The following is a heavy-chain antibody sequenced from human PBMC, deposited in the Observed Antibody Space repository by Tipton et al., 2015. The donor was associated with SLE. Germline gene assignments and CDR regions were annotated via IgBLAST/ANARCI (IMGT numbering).Heavy chain of an antibody. CDR3: ASPMLSNWYFDL. CDR2: VYTSGIT. V-gene: IGHV4-4*07. CDR1: GGSFSSHY. D-gene: IGHD2-8*01. Sequence: TLSLTCTVSGGSFSSHYWSWIRQPAGKELEWIGHVYTSGITDYNPSLKSRVTISIDTSKKQFSLRLNSVTAADTAVYYCASPMLSNWYFDLWGRGTLVTVSS. J-gene: IGHJ2*01.